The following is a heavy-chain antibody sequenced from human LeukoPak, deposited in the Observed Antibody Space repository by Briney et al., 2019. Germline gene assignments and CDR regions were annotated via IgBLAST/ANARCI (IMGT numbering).Heavy chain of an antibody. CDR1: GGSISSYY. Sequence: SETLSLTCTVSGGSISSYYWSWIRQPPGKGLEWIGSVYSGNTYYNPSLKTRATISIDTPTSKNQFSLTLSSVTARDTAVYYCARHHAEILVPNDWGQGTLVTVSS. V-gene: IGHV4-59*08. CDR2: VYSGNT. J-gene: IGHJ4*02. D-gene: IGHD1-1*01. CDR3: ARHHAEILVPND.